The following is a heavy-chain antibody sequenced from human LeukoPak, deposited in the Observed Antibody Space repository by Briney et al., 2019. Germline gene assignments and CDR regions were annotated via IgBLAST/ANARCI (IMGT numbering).Heavy chain of an antibody. Sequence: SETLSLTCAVYGGSFSDYFWSWIRQPPGKGLEWIGEISRSGSTTYNPSLRSRVTISGDTSKKQFSLKLSSVTAADTAVYYCVTYYYGSSAPKRNYWGQGILVTVSS. CDR2: ISRSGST. D-gene: IGHD3-22*01. J-gene: IGHJ4*02. CDR3: VTYYYGSSAPKRNY. V-gene: IGHV4-34*01. CDR1: GGSFSDYF.